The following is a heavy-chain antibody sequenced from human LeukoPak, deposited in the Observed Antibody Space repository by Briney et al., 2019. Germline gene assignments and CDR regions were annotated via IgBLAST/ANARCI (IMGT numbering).Heavy chain of an antibody. J-gene: IGHJ4*02. V-gene: IGHV4-59*01. CDR3: ASSRGPYYFDY. CDR1: GGSISSYY. Sequence: SETLSLTCTVSGGSISSYYWSWIRQPPGKGLEWIGYIYYSGSTNYNPSLKSRVTISVDTSKNQFSLKLSSVTAADTAVYYCASSRGPYYFDYWGQGTLVTVSS. CDR2: IYYSGST.